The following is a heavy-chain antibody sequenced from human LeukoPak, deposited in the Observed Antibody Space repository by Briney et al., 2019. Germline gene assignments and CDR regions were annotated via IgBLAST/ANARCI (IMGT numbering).Heavy chain of an antibody. CDR2: INHSGST. CDR3: ARGRGYDFWSGYYPEYYFDY. J-gene: IGHJ4*02. CDR1: GGSFSGYY. D-gene: IGHD3-3*01. V-gene: IGHV4-34*01. Sequence: PSETLSLTCAVYGGSFSGYYWSWIRQPPGKGLEWIGEINHSGSTNYNPSLKSRVTISVDTSKNQFSLKLSSVTAADTAVYYCARGRGYDFWSGYYPEYYFDYWGQGTLVTVSS.